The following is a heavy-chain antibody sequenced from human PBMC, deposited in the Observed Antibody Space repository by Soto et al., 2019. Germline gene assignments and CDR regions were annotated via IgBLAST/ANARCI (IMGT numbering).Heavy chain of an antibody. V-gene: IGHV1-69*01. CDR3: ARVTSMVRGVIDNWFDP. Sequence: QVPLVQSGAEVKKPVSSVTVSCKASGGTFSSYAIHWVRQAPGQGLEWMGGIIPMYGPAKYAQRFQGRVTITADESTTTVYMEPTSLISEDTAVYYCARVTSMVRGVIDNWFDPWGHGTLVTVSS. J-gene: IGHJ5*02. CDR1: GGTFSSYA. CDR2: IIPMYGPA. D-gene: IGHD3-10*01.